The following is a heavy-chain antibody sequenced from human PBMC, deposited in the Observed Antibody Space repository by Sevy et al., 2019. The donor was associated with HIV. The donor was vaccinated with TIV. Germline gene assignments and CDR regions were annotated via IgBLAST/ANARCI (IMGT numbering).Heavy chain of an antibody. J-gene: IGHJ4*02. CDR1: GDTFSSSA. D-gene: IGHD6-19*01. CDR3: ASGLAVSVDF. CDR2: IFPIFGTA. V-gene: IGHV1-69*13. Sequence: ASVKVSCKASGDTFSSSAISWVRQAPGQGLEWMGEIFPIFGTAKYALKFQGRVTISADESTSTAYMELSSLRSEDTAVYFCASGLAVSVDFWGQGTLVTVSS.